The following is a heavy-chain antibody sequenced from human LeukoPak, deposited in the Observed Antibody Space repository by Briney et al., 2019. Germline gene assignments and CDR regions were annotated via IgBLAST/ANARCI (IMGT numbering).Heavy chain of an antibody. CDR2: IYSGGST. CDR1: GFTVSSNY. D-gene: IGHD3-3*01. Sequence: PGGSLRLSCAASGFTVSSNYMSWVRQAPGKGLEWVSVIYSGGSTYYADSVKGRFTISRDNVKKSLYLQMNSLRAEDTAVYYCARDFIHRSGEADYWGQGTLVTVSS. J-gene: IGHJ4*02. CDR3: ARDFIHRSGEADY. V-gene: IGHV3-53*01.